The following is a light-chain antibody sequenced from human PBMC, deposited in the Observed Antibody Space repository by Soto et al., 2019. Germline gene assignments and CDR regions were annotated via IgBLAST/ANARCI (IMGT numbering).Light chain of an antibody. J-gene: IGKJ1*01. Sequence: EIVLTQSPGTLSLSPGERATLSCRASQSVSSNYLAWFQQKPGQPPRLLMYDASNRATGIPARFSGSGSGTDFTLTISRLEPEDFAVYYCQQYGSSGTFGQGTKVDIK. CDR2: DAS. CDR1: QSVSSNY. CDR3: QQYGSSGT. V-gene: IGKV3-20*01.